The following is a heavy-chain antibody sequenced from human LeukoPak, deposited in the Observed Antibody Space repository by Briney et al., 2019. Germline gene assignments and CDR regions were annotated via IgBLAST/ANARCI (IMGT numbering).Heavy chain of an antibody. CDR1: GATFTSYA. CDR3: ARSCSSALYYYYYYMDV. V-gene: IGHV1-69*05. Sequence: SVKVSFTASGATFTSYAISWVRQAPGQGLEWMGGIIPIFGTANYAQKFQGRVTITTDEYTSTAYMELSSLTSEDTGLCFCARSCSSALYYYYYYMDVWGKGTTVTVSS. CDR2: IIPIFGTA. J-gene: IGHJ6*03. D-gene: IGHD6-6*01.